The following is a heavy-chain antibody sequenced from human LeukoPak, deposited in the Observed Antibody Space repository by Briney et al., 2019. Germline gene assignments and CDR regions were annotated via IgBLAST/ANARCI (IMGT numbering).Heavy chain of an antibody. Sequence: SETLSLTCTVSGGSVSSGSYYWSWIRQPPGKGLEWIGHIYYIGSTNYSPSLKSRVTLSIDTSKNQFSLKLNSVTAADTAVYYCARDFEVGADPWGQGALVTVSS. CDR2: IYYIGST. CDR3: ARDFEVGADP. D-gene: IGHD3-9*01. V-gene: IGHV4-61*01. CDR1: GGSVSSGSYY. J-gene: IGHJ5*02.